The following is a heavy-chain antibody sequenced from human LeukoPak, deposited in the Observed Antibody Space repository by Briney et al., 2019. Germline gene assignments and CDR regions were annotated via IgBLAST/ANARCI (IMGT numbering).Heavy chain of an antibody. CDR2: ILYSGNT. J-gene: IGHJ4*02. CDR1: GDSINRGSHY. CDR3: ARLNCSGGSCYSGYFDY. V-gene: IGHV4-39*07. D-gene: IGHD2-15*01. Sequence: SETLSLTCTVSGDSINRGSHYWAWIRQSPGKGLEWIGNILYSGNTDYNPSLKSRVTISVDKSKNQFSLKLSSVTAADTAVYYCARLNCSGGSCYSGYFDYWGQGTLVTVSS.